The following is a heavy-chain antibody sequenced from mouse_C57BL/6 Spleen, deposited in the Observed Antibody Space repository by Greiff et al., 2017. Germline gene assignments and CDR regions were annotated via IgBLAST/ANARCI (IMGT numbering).Heavy chain of an antibody. CDR2: INPSNGGT. V-gene: IGHV1-53*01. CDR3: AKYYYGSYYFYY. CDR1: GYTFTSYW. J-gene: IGHJ2*01. Sequence: QVQLQQPGTELVKPGASVKLSCKASGYTFTSYWMHWVKQRPGQGLEWIGNINPSNGGTNYNEKFKSKATLTVDKSSSTAYMQLRSLTSEDSAVYSFAKYYYGSYYFYYWGHGPTLTVSS. D-gene: IGHD1-1*01.